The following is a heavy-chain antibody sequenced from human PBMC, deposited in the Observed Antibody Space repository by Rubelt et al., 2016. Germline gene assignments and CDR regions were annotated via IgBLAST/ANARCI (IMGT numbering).Heavy chain of an antibody. CDR3: AKEVSYGAFFDY. CDR2: ISSSSSTI. V-gene: IGHV3-48*01. Sequence: VSYISSSSSTIYYADSVKGRFTISRDNSKNTLYLQMNSLRAEDTAVYYRAKEVSYGAFFDYWGQGTLVTVSS. D-gene: IGHD4-17*01. J-gene: IGHJ4*02.